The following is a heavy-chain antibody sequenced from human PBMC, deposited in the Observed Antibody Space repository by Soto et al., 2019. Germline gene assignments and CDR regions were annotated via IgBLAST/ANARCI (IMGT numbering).Heavy chain of an antibody. D-gene: IGHD3-3*01. J-gene: IGHJ6*02. CDR1: GFTFSSYS. Sequence: PGGSLRLSCAASGFTFSSYSMNWVRQAPGKGLEWVSSISSSSSYIYYADSVKGRFTISRDNAKNSLYLQMNSLRAEDTAVYYCARDSGVLRFLEWLPQYYYYGMDVWGQGTTVTVSS. CDR3: ARDSGVLRFLEWLPQYYYYGMDV. CDR2: ISSSSSYI. V-gene: IGHV3-21*01.